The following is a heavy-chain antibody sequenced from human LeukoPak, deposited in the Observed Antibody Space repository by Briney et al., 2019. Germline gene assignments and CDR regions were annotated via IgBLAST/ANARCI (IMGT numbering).Heavy chain of an antibody. J-gene: IGHJ5*02. CDR1: GFTFSSYA. Sequence: GGSLRLSCVVSGFTFSSYAMSWVRQAPGKGLEWVSGISGSGGSTYYADSVKGRFTISRDNSNNTLYLQMNSLRAEDTAVHYCAKDRHAPGRYCSSTTCFPCDPWGQGTLVTVSS. CDR3: AKDRHAPGRYCSSTTCFPCDP. V-gene: IGHV3-23*01. D-gene: IGHD2-2*01. CDR2: ISGSGGST.